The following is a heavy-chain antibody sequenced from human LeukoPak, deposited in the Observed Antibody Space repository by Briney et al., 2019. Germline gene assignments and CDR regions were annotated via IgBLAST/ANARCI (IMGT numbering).Heavy chain of an antibody. V-gene: IGHV6-1*01. CDR1: GDSVSSNSAA. J-gene: IGHJ6*02. D-gene: IGHD2-2*01. CDR2: TYYRSKWYN. Sequence: SQTLSLTCAISGDSVSSNSAAWNWIRQSPSRGLEWLGRTYYRSKWYNDYAVSVKSRITINPDTSKNQFSLQLNSVTPEDTAVYYCARDVILVVPAAMWVYYYYGMDVWGQGTTVTVSS. CDR3: ARDVILVVPAAMWVYYYYGMDV.